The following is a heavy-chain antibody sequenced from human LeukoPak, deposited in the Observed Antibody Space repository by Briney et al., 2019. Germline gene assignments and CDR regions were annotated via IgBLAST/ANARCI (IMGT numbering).Heavy chain of an antibody. J-gene: IGHJ4*02. CDR2: INHSGST. D-gene: IGHD6-13*01. Sequence: SETLSLTCAVYGGSFSGYYWSWIRRPPGKGLEWIGEINHSGSTNYNPSLKSRVTISVDTSKNQFSLKLSSVTAADTAVYYCARCSSWYMFFDYWGQGTLVTVSS. V-gene: IGHV4-34*01. CDR1: GGSFSGYY. CDR3: ARCSSWYMFFDY.